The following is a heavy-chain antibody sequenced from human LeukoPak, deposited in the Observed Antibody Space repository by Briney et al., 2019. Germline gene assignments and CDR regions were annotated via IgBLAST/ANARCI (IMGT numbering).Heavy chain of an antibody. D-gene: IGHD6-19*01. CDR2: IKQDGSEK. V-gene: IGHV3-7*01. CDR3: ARGPIAVAGTGLIDP. CDR1: GFTFSSYW. Sequence: PGGSLRLSCAASGFTFSSYWMSWVRQAPGKGLEWVANIKQDGSEKYSVDSVKGRFTISRDNAKNSLYLQMNSLRAEDTAVYYCARGPIAVAGTGLIDPWGQGTLVTVSS. J-gene: IGHJ5*02.